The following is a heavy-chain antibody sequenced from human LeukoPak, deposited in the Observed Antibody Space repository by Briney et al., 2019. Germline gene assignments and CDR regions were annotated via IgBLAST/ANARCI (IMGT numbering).Heavy chain of an antibody. CDR3: AKSLGDYVWGSYLFDY. Sequence: GGSLRLSCAASGFTFSSYAMSWVRQAPGKGLEWVSAISGSGGSTYYADSVKGRFTISGDNSKNTLYLQMNSLRAEDTAVYYCAKSLGDYVWGSYLFDYWGQGTLVTVSS. CDR2: ISGSGGST. V-gene: IGHV3-23*01. D-gene: IGHD3-16*02. CDR1: GFTFSSYA. J-gene: IGHJ4*02.